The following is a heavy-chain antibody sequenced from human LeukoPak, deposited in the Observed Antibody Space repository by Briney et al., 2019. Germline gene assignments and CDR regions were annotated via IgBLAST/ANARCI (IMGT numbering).Heavy chain of an antibody. V-gene: IGHV3-7*01. Sequence: GGSLSLSCAASGFTLSSYWMSWVRQAPGKGLEWVANIKQDGSEKYYVDSVKGRFTISRDNAKNSLYLQMNSLRAEDTAAYYCATLVATTRFDYWGQGTLATVSS. CDR3: ATLVATTRFDY. CDR1: GFTLSSYW. CDR2: IKQDGSEK. D-gene: IGHD5-12*01. J-gene: IGHJ4*02.